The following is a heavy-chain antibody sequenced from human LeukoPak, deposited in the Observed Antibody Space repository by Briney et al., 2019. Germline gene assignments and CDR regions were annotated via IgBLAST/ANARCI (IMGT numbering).Heavy chain of an antibody. D-gene: IGHD1-7*01. CDR2: ISGSGGNT. CDR1: GFTFSSYA. CDR3: AKDGYPNSAGTTYFDY. V-gene: IGHV3-23*01. Sequence: GGSLRLSCAASGFTFSSYAMSWVRQAPGKGLEWVSAISGSGGNTYYADSVKGRFTIPRDNSKNTLYLQMNSLRAEDTAVYYCAKDGYPNSAGTTYFDYWGRGTLVTVSS. J-gene: IGHJ4*02.